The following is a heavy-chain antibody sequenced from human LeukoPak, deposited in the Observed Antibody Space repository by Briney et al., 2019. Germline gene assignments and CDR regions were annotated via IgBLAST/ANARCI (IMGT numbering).Heavy chain of an antibody. Sequence: PSETLSLTCTVSGGPISSHYWSWIRQPPGKGLEWIGYIHYNGITNYNPSLRSRVTMSVDTSKDQFSLRLSSVTAADTAVYYCARGTVTIDYFDYWGQGTPVTVSS. CDR1: GGPISSHY. D-gene: IGHD4-17*01. CDR2: IHYNGIT. J-gene: IGHJ4*02. V-gene: IGHV4-59*11. CDR3: ARGTVTIDYFDY.